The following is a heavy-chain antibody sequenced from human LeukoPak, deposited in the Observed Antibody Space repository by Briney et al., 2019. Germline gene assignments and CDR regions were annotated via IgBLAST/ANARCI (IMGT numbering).Heavy chain of an antibody. Sequence: GGSLRLSCAASGFTFSRHGMHWVRQAPGKGLEWVAFIRYDGSNEYYADFVKGRFTISRDNSKNTLYLQMNSLRAEDTAVYYCAKDEAGYSYGYGLDYWGQGTLVTVSS. CDR2: IRYDGSNE. J-gene: IGHJ4*02. V-gene: IGHV3-30*02. D-gene: IGHD5-18*01. CDR1: GFTFSRHG. CDR3: AKDEAGYSYGYGLDY.